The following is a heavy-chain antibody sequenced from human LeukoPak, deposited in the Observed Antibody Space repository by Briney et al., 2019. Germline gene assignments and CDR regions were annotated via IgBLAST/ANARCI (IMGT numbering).Heavy chain of an antibody. J-gene: IGHJ4*02. V-gene: IGHV4-34*01. Sequence: SETLSLTCAVYGGSFSGYYWSWIRQPPGKGLEWIGEINHSGSTNYNPSLKSRVTMSVDTSKNQFSLKLNSVTAADTAVYYCARESLGRDGYIRPVNWGQGTLVTVSS. CDR2: INHSGST. CDR3: ARESLGRDGYIRPVN. D-gene: IGHD5-24*01. CDR1: GGSFSGYY.